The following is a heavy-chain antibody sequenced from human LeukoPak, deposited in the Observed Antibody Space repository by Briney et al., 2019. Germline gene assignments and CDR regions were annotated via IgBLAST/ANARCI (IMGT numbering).Heavy chain of an antibody. CDR3: ARVEEAAAFNP. Sequence: PGGSLRLSCAASGFIFSTYEMNWVRQAPGKGLEWLSYISYNGRSIYYADSVKGRFTISRDNAKNSLYLQMNSLRAEDTAVYYCARVEEAAAFNPWGQGTLVTVSS. CDR2: ISYNGRSI. CDR1: GFIFSTYE. V-gene: IGHV3-48*03. D-gene: IGHD6-13*01. J-gene: IGHJ5*02.